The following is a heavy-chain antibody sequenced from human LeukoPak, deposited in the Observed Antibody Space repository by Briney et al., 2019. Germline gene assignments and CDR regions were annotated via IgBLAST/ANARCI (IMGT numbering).Heavy chain of an antibody. D-gene: IGHD4-23*01. J-gene: IGHJ4*02. CDR3: ARGVIQAGGNDFDY. Sequence: PSETLSLTCTVSGYSISSGYYWGWIRQPPGKGLEWIGRISSSGNTDYNASLKSRVTMSVDTSKNQLSLKVISVTAADTAVYYCARGVIQAGGNDFDYWGQGTLVTVSS. CDR1: GYSISSGYY. V-gene: IGHV4-38-2*02. CDR2: ISSSGNT.